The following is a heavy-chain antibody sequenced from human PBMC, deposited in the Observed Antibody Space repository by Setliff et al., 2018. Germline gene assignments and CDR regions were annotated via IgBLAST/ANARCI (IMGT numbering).Heavy chain of an antibody. CDR2: TIPIFGST. V-gene: IGHV1-69*05. J-gene: IGHJ6*03. CDR3: AREGVDTRSSTDYRYYMDV. D-gene: IGHD5-18*01. Sequence: GASVKVSRKASGGTFSSYGISWVRQAPGQGLEWMGGTIPIFGSTNYAQKFQDRVTIITDESTSTAYMELRSLRTEDTAVYYCAREGVDTRSSTDYRYYMDVWGKGTTVTVS. CDR1: GGTFSSYG.